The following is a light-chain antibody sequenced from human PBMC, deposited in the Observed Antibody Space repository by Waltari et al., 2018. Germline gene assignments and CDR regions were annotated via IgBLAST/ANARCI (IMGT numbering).Light chain of an antibody. J-gene: IGKJ4*01. V-gene: IGKV3-11*01. CDR3: HQRSNWPLT. CDR2: DAS. Sequence: EIVLTQSPATLSLSPGDTATVSCRASQSVYTYLALYQHKPGQVPRLLIYDASKRATGVPARFSGSGSGADFTLIISSLEPEDFAVYYCHQRSNWPLTFGGGTKVDIK. CDR1: QSVYTY.